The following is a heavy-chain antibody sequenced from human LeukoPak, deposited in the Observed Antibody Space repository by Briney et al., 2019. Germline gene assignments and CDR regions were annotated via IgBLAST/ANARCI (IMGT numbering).Heavy chain of an antibody. V-gene: IGHV1-69*13. Sequence: GASVKVSCKASGGTFSSYAISWVRQAPGQGLEWMGGIIPMFGTANYAQKFQGRVTITADESTSTAYMELSSLRSEDTAVYYCARDGGYGRYYCDYWGQGTLVTVSS. CDR1: GGTFSSYA. CDR3: ARDGGYGRYYCDY. D-gene: IGHD5-18*01. J-gene: IGHJ4*02. CDR2: IIPMFGTA.